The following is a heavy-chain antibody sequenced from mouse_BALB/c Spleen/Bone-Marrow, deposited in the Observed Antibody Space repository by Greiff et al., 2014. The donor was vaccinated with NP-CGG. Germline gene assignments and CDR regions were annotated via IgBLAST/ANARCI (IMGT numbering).Heavy chain of an antibody. Sequence: EVQLVESGPDLVKPSQSLSLTCTVTGYSITSGYSWHWIRQFPGNKLEWMGYIHYSGSTNYNPSLKSRISITRDTSKNQFFLQLNFVTTEHTPRYYHESLYRYNYWGQGTTLTVSS. CDR3: ESLYRYNY. J-gene: IGHJ2*01. CDR2: IHYSGST. D-gene: IGHD2-14*01. CDR1: GYSITSGYS. V-gene: IGHV3-1*02.